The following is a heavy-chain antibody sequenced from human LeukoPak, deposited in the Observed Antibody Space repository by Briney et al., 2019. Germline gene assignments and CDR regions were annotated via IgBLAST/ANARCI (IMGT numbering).Heavy chain of an antibody. V-gene: IGHV3-21*01. Sequence: TGGSLRLSCAASGFTFSSYSMNWVRQAPGKGLEWVSSISSSSSYIYYADSVKGRFTISRDNAKNSLYLRMNSLRAEDTAVYYCARDQRGATPSGWFDPWGQGTLVTVSS. J-gene: IGHJ5*02. CDR3: ARDQRGATPSGWFDP. CDR2: ISSSSSYI. CDR1: GFTFSSYS. D-gene: IGHD1-26*01.